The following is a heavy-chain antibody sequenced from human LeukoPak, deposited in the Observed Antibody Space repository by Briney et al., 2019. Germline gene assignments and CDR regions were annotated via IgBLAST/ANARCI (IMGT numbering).Heavy chain of an antibody. D-gene: IGHD3-22*01. Sequence: GGSLRLSCAASGFTFSSYWMSWVRQAPGKGLEWVANIKQDGSEKYYVDSVKGRFTISRDNAKNSLYLQMNSLRAEDTAVYYCAKDSYYYYDSSGYYEDSSYYYYGMDVWGQGTTVTVSS. J-gene: IGHJ6*02. V-gene: IGHV3-7*01. CDR2: IKQDGSEK. CDR3: AKDSYYYYDSSGYYEDSSYYYYGMDV. CDR1: GFTFSSYW.